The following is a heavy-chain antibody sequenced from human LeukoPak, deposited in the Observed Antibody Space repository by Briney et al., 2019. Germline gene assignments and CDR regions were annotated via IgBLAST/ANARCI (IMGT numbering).Heavy chain of an antibody. J-gene: IGHJ5*02. D-gene: IGHD2-2*01. CDR2: INPNSGGT. CDR3: ARAGGGVVVPAAHRWFDP. CDR1: GYTFTGYY. V-gene: IGHV1-2*02. Sequence: ASVTVSCKASGYTFTGYYMHWVRQAPGQGLEWMRWINPNSGGTNYAQKFQGRVTMTRDTSISTAYMELSRLRSDDTAVYYCARAGGGVVVPAAHRWFDPWGQGTLVTVSS.